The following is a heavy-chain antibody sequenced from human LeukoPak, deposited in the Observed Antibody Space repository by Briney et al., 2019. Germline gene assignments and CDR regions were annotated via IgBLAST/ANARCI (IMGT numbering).Heavy chain of an antibody. CDR1: GGSISSYY. V-gene: IGHV4-59*01. Sequence: SETLSLTCTVSGGSISSYYWSWIRQPPGKGLEWIGYIYYSGSTNYNPSLKSRVTISVDTSKNQFSLKLSSVTAADTAVYYCARHVRGGWAAVGAYFDYWGQGTLVTVSS. J-gene: IGHJ4*02. CDR2: IYYSGST. D-gene: IGHD6-19*01. CDR3: ARHVRGGWAAVGAYFDY.